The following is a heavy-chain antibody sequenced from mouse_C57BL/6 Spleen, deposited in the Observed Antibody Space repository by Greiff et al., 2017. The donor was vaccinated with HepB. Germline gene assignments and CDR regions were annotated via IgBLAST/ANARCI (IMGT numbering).Heavy chain of an antibody. CDR3: ASPHSYGSSYWYFDV. CDR1: GYTFTSYW. V-gene: IGHV1-59*01. D-gene: IGHD1-1*01. J-gene: IGHJ1*03. CDR2: IDPSDSYT. Sequence: SGAELVRPGTSVKLSCKASGYTFTSYWMHWVKQRPGQGLEWIGVIDPSDSYTNYNQKFKGKATLTVDTSSSTAYMQLSSLTSEDSAVYYCASPHSYGSSYWYFDVWGTGTTVTVSS.